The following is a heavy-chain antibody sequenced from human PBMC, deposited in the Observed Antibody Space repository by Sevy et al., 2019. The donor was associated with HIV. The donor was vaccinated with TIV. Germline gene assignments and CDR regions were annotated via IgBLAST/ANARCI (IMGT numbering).Heavy chain of an antibody. V-gene: IGHV3-23*01. CDR2: ISGSRGST. D-gene: IGHD6-13*01. J-gene: IGHJ3*01. CDR1: GLTFSNYV. CDR3: ARNLSPSRPFDV. Sequence: GESLKISCAASGLTFSNYVMSWVRQAPGKGLEWLSVISGSRGSTYAAESVKGRFTISRDNSKNTPYLHMSSLGAEDTAVYYCARNLSPSRPFDVWGQGTRVTVSS.